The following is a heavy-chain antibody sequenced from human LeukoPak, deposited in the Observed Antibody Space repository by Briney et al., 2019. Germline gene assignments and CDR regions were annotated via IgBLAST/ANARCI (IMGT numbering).Heavy chain of an antibody. CDR3: ARGITGTTGMVDY. Sequence: GGSLRLSCAASGFTFSSYSMNWVRQAPGKGLEWVSSISSSSSYIYYADSVKGRFTISRDNAKNSLYPQMNSLRAEDTAVYYCARGITGTTGMVDYWGQGTLVTVSS. J-gene: IGHJ4*02. V-gene: IGHV3-21*01. CDR1: GFTFSSYS. CDR2: ISSSSSYI. D-gene: IGHD1-7*01.